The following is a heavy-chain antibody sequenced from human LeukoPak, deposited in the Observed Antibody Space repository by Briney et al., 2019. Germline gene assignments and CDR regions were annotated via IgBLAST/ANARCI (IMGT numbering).Heavy chain of an antibody. V-gene: IGHV1-46*01. CDR3: ARGPRGYFDL. CDR1: GYTFTGYY. J-gene: IGHJ2*01. CDR2: INPSGGST. Sequence: ASVKVSCKASGYTFTGYYIHWVRQAPGQGLEWMGIINPSGGSTSYAQRFQGRITLTRDTSTSTVYMELSSLRSEDTAVYYCARGPRGYFDLWGRGTLVTVSS.